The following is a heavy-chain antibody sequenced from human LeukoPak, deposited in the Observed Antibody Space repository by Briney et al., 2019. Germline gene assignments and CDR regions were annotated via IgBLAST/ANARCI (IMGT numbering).Heavy chain of an antibody. D-gene: IGHD4-17*01. V-gene: IGHV4-59*11. J-gene: IGHJ3*02. Sequence: SETLSLTCAVSDDSFSSQYWTWIRQPPGEGLEWIGYISYIGSTNYNPSLKSRLTISIDTSKNQFSLKLSSGTAADTAVYYCARDLVTVTKGFDIWGQGTMVSVSS. CDR3: ARDLVTVTKGFDI. CDR2: ISYIGST. CDR1: DDSFSSQY.